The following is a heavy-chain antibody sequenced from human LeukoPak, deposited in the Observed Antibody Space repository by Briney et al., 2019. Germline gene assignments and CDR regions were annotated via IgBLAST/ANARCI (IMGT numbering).Heavy chain of an antibody. D-gene: IGHD1-7*01. J-gene: IGHJ3*02. Sequence: ASVKVSCKASGYTFTGYYMHWVRQAPGQGLEWMGWINPNSGGTNYAQKLQGRVTMTTDTSTSTAYMELRSLRSDDTAVYYCAREGGGTTSARAFDIWGQGTIVTVSS. CDR1: GYTFTGYY. CDR2: INPNSGGT. V-gene: IGHV1-2*02. CDR3: AREGGGTTSARAFDI.